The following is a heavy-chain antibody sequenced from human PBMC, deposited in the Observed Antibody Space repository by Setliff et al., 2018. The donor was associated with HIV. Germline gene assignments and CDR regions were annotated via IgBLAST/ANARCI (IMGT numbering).Heavy chain of an antibody. Sequence: LRLSCAASGFTFRSFCLSWVRQVPGKGLEWVANINENGNEKYYVDSVKGRFTISRDNAKNSLYLQMNSLRVEDTAVYYCTTGEILPHFPYWGQGTLVTVSS. CDR3: TTGEILPHFPY. CDR1: GFTFRSFC. D-gene: IGHD3-10*01. J-gene: IGHJ4*02. V-gene: IGHV3-7*03. CDR2: INENGNEK.